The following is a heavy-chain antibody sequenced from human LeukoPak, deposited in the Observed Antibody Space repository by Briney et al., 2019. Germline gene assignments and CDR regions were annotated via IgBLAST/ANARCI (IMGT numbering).Heavy chain of an antibody. CDR2: INHSGST. CDR3: ARQLRDGSGSYHFDY. CDR1: GGSFTGYY. V-gene: IGHV4-34*01. D-gene: IGHD3-10*01. J-gene: IGHJ4*02. Sequence: SETLALTCPLYGGSFTGYYWRWIRQAPGKGLEWIGEINHSGSTKYNPSLKSRVTISVDTSTKQFFLRLTSVTAADTAVYYCARQLRDGSGSYHFDYWGQGTLVTVSS.